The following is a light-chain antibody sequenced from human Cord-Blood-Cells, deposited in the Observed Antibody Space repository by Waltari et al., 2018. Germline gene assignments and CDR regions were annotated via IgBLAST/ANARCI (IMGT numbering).Light chain of an antibody. V-gene: IGKV1-5*01. Sequence: DIQMTQSPSTLSASVGDRVTITCRASQSISSWLAWYQQKPGKAPKLLIYDASSLESGAPSRFSGSGSGTEFTLTISLLQPDDFATYYCQQYNSYSVFGQGTKLEIK. CDR2: DAS. CDR3: QQYNSYSV. CDR1: QSISSW. J-gene: IGKJ2*01.